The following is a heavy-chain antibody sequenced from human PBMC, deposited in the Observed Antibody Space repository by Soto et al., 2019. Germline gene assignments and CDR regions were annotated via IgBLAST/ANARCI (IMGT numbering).Heavy chain of an antibody. J-gene: IGHJ4*02. CDR3: XXXSXXDC. V-gene: IGHV4-34*01. CDR2: INHSGST. CDR1: CGSFSGYY. Sequence: QVQLQQWGAGLLKPSETLSLTCAVYCGSFSGYYWSWIRQPPGKGLEWIGEINHSGSTNYNPSLKSRVTMSVDTSKNQFSLKLSSVTXADXXXXXXXXXSXXDCWGQGTLVTVSS.